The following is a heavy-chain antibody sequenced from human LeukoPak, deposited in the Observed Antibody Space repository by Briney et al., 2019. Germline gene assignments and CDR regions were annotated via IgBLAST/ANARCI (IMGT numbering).Heavy chain of an antibody. J-gene: IGHJ3*02. CDR3: ARDESASFAFDI. CDR2: ISSSSSYI. CDR1: GFTFNRYS. V-gene: IGHV3-21*05. Sequence: PGGSLRLSCAASGFTFNRYSMNWVRQAPGKGLEWVSYISSSSSYIYYADSVKGRFTISRDNAKNSLYLQMNSLRAEDTAVYYCARDESASFAFDIWGQGTMVTVSS.